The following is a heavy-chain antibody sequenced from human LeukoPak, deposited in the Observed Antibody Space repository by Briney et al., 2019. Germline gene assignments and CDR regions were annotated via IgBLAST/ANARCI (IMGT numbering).Heavy chain of an antibody. Sequence: KAGGSLRPSCAASGFTVSSNYMSWVRQAPGKGLEWVSSISSSSSYIYYADSVKGRFTISRDNAKNSLYLQMNSLRAEDTAVYYCARDDPGWYFDLWGRGTLVTVSS. V-gene: IGHV3-21*01. CDR2: ISSSSSYI. CDR1: GFTVSSNY. J-gene: IGHJ2*01. CDR3: ARDDPGWYFDL.